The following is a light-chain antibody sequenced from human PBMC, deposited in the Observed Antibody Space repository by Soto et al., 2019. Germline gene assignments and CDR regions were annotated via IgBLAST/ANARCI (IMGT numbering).Light chain of an antibody. Sequence: DIQMTQSPSTLSASLGDRVTITCRASQSITSWLARYQQKPGKAPKLLIYRASSLESGVPSRFSGSGSGTEFTLTISSLQPDDFATYYCQQYSNYWTFGQGTNVEIK. V-gene: IGKV1-5*03. CDR3: QQYSNYWT. J-gene: IGKJ1*01. CDR1: QSITSW. CDR2: RAS.